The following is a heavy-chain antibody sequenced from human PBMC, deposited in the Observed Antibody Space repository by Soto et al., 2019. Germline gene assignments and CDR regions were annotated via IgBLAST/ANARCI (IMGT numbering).Heavy chain of an antibody. CDR3: ARESHVILPGPHWVWYFDL. V-gene: IGHV4-34*01. J-gene: IGHJ2*01. D-gene: IGHD3-9*01. CDR2: ITDRGSI. CDR1: GGSFSGYY. Sequence: QVQLQQWGAGPLRPLETLSLTCGVSGGSFSGYYWAWIRQSPGKGLEWIGEITDRGSINYNQSLKRRVSSSVDTSKNHYSLNLRSVTAADTAVYYCARESHVILPGPHWVWYFDLWGRGTLCTVSS.